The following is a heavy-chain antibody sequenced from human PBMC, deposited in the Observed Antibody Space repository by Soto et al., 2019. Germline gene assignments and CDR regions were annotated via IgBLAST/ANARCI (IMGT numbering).Heavy chain of an antibody. CDR2: IIPFSGAA. CDR3: ARVWVTTVTAWFDP. CDR1: GGTLSSYA. Sequence: QVQLVQSGAEVKKPGSSVKVSCKPFGGTLSSYAITWMRQAPGQGLEWMGGIIPFSGAANYAQKFQGRVTITADESTNTAYMDLSSRRSEATAVYFCARVWVTTVTAWFDPWGQGTLVTVSS. V-gene: IGHV1-69*01. J-gene: IGHJ5*02. D-gene: IGHD4-17*01.